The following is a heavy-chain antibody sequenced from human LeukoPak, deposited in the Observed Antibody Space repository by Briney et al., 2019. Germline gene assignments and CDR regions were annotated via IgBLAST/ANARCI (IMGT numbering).Heavy chain of an antibody. CDR1: GYTFATYY. CDR3: ARDETGSSGWYSA. CDR2: INPSGGST. J-gene: IGHJ5*02. D-gene: IGHD6-19*01. Sequence: GASVKVSCKASGYTFATYYMHWVRQAPGQGLEWMGIINPSGGSTSYAQKFQGRVTMTRDTSTNTAYLELRSLRSDDTAVYYCARDETGSSGWYSAWGQGTLVTVSS. V-gene: IGHV1-46*01.